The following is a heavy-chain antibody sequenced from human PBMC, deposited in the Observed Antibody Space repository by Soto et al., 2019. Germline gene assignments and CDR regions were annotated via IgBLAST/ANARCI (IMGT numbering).Heavy chain of an antibody. V-gene: IGHV4-59*01. D-gene: IGHD6-19*01. Sequence: SETLSLTCTVSGGSISSYYWGWIRQPPGKGLEWIGYIYYSGSTNYNPSLKSRVTISVDTSKNQFSLKLSSVTAADTAVYYCARDRSGWYPPGQFDVWGQGTMVTVSS. CDR3: ARDRSGWYPPGQFDV. J-gene: IGHJ3*01. CDR2: IYYSGST. CDR1: GGSISSYY.